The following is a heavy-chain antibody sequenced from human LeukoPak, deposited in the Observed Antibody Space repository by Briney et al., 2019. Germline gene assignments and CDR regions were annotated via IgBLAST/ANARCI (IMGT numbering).Heavy chain of an antibody. J-gene: IGHJ3*02. CDR2: ISRSCSTK. CDR1: GFNFSSYD. Sequence: GGSLRLSCAASGFNFSSYDMNWVRQAPGKGREWLSYISRSCSTKYYADSVKGRFTISRDHAKNSLFLQMNSLRAEDTAVYYCARSAMTGVAFDIWGQGTMVTVSS. V-gene: IGHV3-48*03. D-gene: IGHD2-2*01. CDR3: ARSAMTGVAFDI.